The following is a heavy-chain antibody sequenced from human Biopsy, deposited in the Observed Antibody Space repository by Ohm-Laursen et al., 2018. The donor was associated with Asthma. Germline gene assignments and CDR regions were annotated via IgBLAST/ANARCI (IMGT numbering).Heavy chain of an antibody. CDR2: IYSGGGT. V-gene: IGHV3-53*01. CDR1: GFTVSTNG. CDR3: ARAYGGSFFSGSFDI. J-gene: IGHJ3*02. D-gene: IGHD4-23*01. Sequence: SLRLSCAASGFTVSTNGMSWDRQPPGKGLEWVSVIYSGGGTYYADSVQGRVTISRDNSKNTLSLQMNSLRAEDTAVYYCARAYGGSFFSGSFDIWGQGTMVTVSS.